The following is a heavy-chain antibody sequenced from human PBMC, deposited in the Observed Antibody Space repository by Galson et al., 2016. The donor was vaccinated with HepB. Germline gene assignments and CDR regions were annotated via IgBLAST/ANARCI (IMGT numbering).Heavy chain of an antibody. D-gene: IGHD3-16*01. J-gene: IGHJ2*01. V-gene: IGHV3-21*01. CDR1: GFIFSSYS. Sequence: SLRLSCAASGFIFSSYSMNWVRQAPGKGLERVSFISITSSYKYYADSLKGRVTISRDNAKNSLYLQMNSLRAEDTAVYYCARPPEGDRRYFDLRGRGTLVTVSS. CDR2: ISITSSYK. CDR3: ARPPEGDRRYFDL.